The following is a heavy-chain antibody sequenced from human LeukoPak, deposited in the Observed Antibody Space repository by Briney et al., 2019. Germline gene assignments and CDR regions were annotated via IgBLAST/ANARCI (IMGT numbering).Heavy chain of an antibody. CDR3: AVTKYFQH. J-gene: IGHJ1*01. V-gene: IGHV3-73*01. Sequence: GGSLGLSCAASGFTFSGSAMHWVRQASGRGLEWVGRVRSKTNDYATDYAASMKGRFTISRDDSKNTAYLQMNSLKTEDTAMYYCAVTKYFQHWGQGTLVTVSS. CDR1: GFTFSGSA. D-gene: IGHD4-17*01. CDR2: VRSKTNDYAT.